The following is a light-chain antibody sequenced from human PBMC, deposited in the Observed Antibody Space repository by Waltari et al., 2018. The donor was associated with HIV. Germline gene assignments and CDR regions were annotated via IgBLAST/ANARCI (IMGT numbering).Light chain of an antibody. CDR3: QQFNSYPLT. Sequence: IQLTQSPTFLSASVGDRVNVTCRASQDISHFLAWYQQKPGKAPKLLNYSASTLRSGVPSRFSGSGSGTQFILSVSSLQSDDFARYYCQQFNSYPLTFGGGTEFEIK. J-gene: IGKJ4*01. CDR2: SAS. CDR1: QDISHF. V-gene: IGKV1-9*01.